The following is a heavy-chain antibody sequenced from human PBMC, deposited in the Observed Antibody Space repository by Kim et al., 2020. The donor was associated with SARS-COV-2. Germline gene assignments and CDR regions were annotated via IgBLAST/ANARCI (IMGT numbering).Heavy chain of an antibody. CDR1: GFTFSSYW. J-gene: IGHJ4*02. CDR3: ARDSGDRTVDY. Sequence: GGSLRLSCAASGFTFSSYWMSWDRQAPGIGLEWVANIKEDGSDKYYVDSVRGRLTISRDNAKNSLYLQLNSLRAEDTAVYYCARDSGDRTVDYWGQGTLVIVSS. V-gene: IGHV3-7*01. CDR2: IKEDGSDK. D-gene: IGHD3-10*01.